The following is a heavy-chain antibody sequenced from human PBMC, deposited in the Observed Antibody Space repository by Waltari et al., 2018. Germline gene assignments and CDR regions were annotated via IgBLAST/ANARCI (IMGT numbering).Heavy chain of an antibody. Sequence: QVQLVESGGGVVQPGGSLRRYWAASGFTFSRYGMHWVRQAPGKGLEWVAFIRYDGSNKYYADSVNGRFTISRDNSKNTLYLQMNSLRAEDTAVYYCAKEELHWGQGTMVTVSS. CDR3: AKEELH. D-gene: IGHD1-7*01. V-gene: IGHV3-30*02. J-gene: IGHJ3*01. CDR1: GFTFSRYG. CDR2: IRYDGSNK.